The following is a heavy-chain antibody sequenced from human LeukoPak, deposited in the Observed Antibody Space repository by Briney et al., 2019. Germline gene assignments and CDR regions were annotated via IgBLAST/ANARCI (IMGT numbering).Heavy chain of an antibody. D-gene: IGHD6-6*01. J-gene: IGHJ4*02. Sequence: SEALSLTCTVSGGSISSYYWSWIRQPPGKGLEWIGYIHYSGSTNYNPSLKSRVTITEDTSKNQFSLKLSSVTAADTAFYYCARGRPLVYFDYWGQGALVTVSS. CDR3: ARGRPLVYFDY. V-gene: IGHV4-59*01. CDR1: GGSISSYY. CDR2: IHYSGST.